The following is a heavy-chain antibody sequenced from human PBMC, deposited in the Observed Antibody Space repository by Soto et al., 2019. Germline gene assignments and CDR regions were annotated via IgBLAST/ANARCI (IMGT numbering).Heavy chain of an antibody. V-gene: IGHV3-33*01. CDR3: ARDSHHYYYYGMDV. CDR2: IWYDGSNK. CDR1: GFTFSSYG. Sequence: GGSLRLSCAASGFTFSSYGMHWVRQAPGKGLEWVAVIWYDGSNKYYADSVKGRFTISRDNSKNTLYLQMNSLRAEDTAVYYCARDSHHYYYYGMDVWGQGTTVTVSS. J-gene: IGHJ6*02.